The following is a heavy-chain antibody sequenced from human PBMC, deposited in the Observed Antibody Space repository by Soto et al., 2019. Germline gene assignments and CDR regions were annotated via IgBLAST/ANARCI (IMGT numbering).Heavy chain of an antibody. CDR3: AKGSSSVYYYSYGMDV. CDR2: ISSDESKK. V-gene: IGHV3-30*18. CDR1: GFNFRSYG. J-gene: IGHJ6*02. Sequence: AGGSLRLSCAASGFNFRSYGMHWVRQAPGKGLEWVAVISSDESKKYYVDSLKGRFTISRDNSKNTLYLQMNSLRPDDTAVYYCAKGSSSVYYYSYGMDVWGQGTTVTVSS. D-gene: IGHD2-2*01.